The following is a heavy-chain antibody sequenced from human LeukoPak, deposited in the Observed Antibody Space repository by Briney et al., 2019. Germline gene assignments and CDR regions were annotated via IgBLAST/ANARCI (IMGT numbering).Heavy chain of an antibody. CDR3: ARREGSYGYYYYYYMDV. Sequence: SETLSLTCTVSGGSISSGSYYWSWIRQPPGKGLEWIGEINHSGSTNYNPSLKSRATISVDTSKNQFSLKLSSVTAADTAVYYCARREGSYGYYYYYYMDVWGKGTTVTISS. CDR2: INHSGST. CDR1: GGSISSGSYY. J-gene: IGHJ6*03. V-gene: IGHV4-39*07. D-gene: IGHD5-18*01.